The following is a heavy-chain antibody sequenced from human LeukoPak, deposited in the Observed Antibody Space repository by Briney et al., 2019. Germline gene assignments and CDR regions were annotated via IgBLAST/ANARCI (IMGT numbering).Heavy chain of an antibody. Sequence: GGSLRLSCAASEFPVSSNYMSWVRQAPGKGLEWVSVIHSDGSSYYADSVKGRFTISRDISKNTVYLQVNSLRAEDTAVYYCARGDVLRYFDWPPNYYGMDVWGQGTTVTVSS. CDR3: ARGDVLRYFDWPPNYYGMDV. D-gene: IGHD3-9*01. CDR1: EFPVSSNY. CDR2: IHSDGSS. J-gene: IGHJ6*02. V-gene: IGHV3-53*01.